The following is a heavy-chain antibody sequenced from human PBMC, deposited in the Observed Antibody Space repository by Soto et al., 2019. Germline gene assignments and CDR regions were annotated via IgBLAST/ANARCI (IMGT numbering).Heavy chain of an antibody. J-gene: IGHJ5*02. Sequence: PSETLSLTFTVSGGSISSYYWSWIRQPPGKGLEWIGYIYYSGSTNYNPSLKSRVTISVDTSKNQFSLKLSSVTAADTAVYYCARDRIDGFDPWGQGTLVTVSS. CDR3: ARDRIDGFDP. V-gene: IGHV4-59*01. D-gene: IGHD3-9*01. CDR2: IYYSGST. CDR1: GGSISSYY.